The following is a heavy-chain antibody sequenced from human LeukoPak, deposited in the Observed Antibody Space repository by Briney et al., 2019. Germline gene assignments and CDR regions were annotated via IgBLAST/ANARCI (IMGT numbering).Heavy chain of an antibody. CDR3: AATNDYGDYVLAFDI. CDR1: GGSFSGYY. CDR2: INHSGST. D-gene: IGHD4-17*01. J-gene: IGHJ3*02. V-gene: IGHV4-34*01. Sequence: PSETLSLTCAVYGGSFSGYYWSWIRQPSGKGLEWIGEINHSGSTNYNPSLKSRVTISVDTSKNQFSLKLSSVTAADTAVYYCAATNDYGDYVLAFDIWGQGTMVTVSS.